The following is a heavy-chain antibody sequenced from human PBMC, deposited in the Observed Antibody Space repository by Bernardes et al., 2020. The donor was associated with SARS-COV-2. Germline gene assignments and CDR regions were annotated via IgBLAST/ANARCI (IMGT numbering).Heavy chain of an antibody. CDR3: ASERRNYGDYGIFDY. V-gene: IGHV3-23*01. D-gene: IGHD4-17*01. CDR1: GFTFSSYA. J-gene: IGHJ4*02. Sequence: GGSLRLSCTASGFTFSSYAMSCVRQAPGKALEWVSAITGTAGSTCYADSVKGRFTISRDNSKNTLYLQMNSLRAEDTAVFYCASERRNYGDYGIFDYWGQGTLVTVSS. CDR2: ITGTAGST.